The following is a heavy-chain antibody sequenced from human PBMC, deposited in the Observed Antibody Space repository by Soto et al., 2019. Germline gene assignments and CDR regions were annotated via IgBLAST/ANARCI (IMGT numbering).Heavy chain of an antibody. J-gene: IGHJ5*02. CDR3: ARVVSFCSSPSCRGRNWFDP. V-gene: IGHV4-30-4*01. CDR1: GGSISSGDYY. CDR2: MFYVGAT. D-gene: IGHD2-2*01. Sequence: QVQLQESGPGLVEPSQTLSLTCSVFGGSISSGDYYWSWIRQPPGKGLEWIGYMFYVGATYYNPSLKSRVTISVDTSKNQFSLKLNSVTAADTAVYHCARVVSFCSSPSCRGRNWFDPWGQGTLVTVTS.